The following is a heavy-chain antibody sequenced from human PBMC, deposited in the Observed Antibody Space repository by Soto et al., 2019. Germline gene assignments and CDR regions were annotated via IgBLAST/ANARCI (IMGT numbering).Heavy chain of an antibody. CDR2: IDWDDDK. V-gene: IGHV2-70*01. CDR3: ARAYYDILTGNFHFDY. D-gene: IGHD3-9*01. J-gene: IGHJ4*02. Sequence: SGPTLVNPTQTLTLTCTFSGFSLSTSGMCVSWIRQPPGKALEWLALIDWDDDKYYSTSLKTRLTISKDTSKNQVVLTMTNMDPVDTATYYCARAYYDILTGNFHFDYWGQGTLVTGSS. CDR1: GFSLSTSGMC.